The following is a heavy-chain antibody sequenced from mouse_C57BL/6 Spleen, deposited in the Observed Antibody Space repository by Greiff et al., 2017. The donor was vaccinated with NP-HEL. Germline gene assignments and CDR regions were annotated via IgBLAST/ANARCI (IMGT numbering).Heavy chain of an antibody. V-gene: IGHV1-50*01. J-gene: IGHJ4*01. Sequence: QVQLQQPGAELVKPGASVKLSCKASGYTFTSYWMQWVKQRPGQGLEWIGEIDPSDSYTNYNQKFKGKATLTVDTSSSTAYMQLSSLTSEDSAVYYCARQLRLRTLSMDYWGQGTSVTVSS. CDR1: GYTFTSYW. D-gene: IGHD3-2*02. CDR2: IDPSDSYT. CDR3: ARQLRLRTLSMDY.